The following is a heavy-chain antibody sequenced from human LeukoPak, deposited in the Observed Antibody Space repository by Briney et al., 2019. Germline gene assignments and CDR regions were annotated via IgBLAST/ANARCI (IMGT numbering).Heavy chain of an antibody. CDR2: IYYSGST. Sequence: SETLSLTCTVSGGSISSSSYYWGWIRQPPGKGLEWIGSIYYSGSTYYNPSLKSRVTISVDTSKNQFSLKLSSVTAADTAVYYCAHLARGDYFDYWGQGTLVTVSS. J-gene: IGHJ4*02. CDR1: GGSISSSSYY. CDR3: AHLARGDYFDY. V-gene: IGHV4-39*01.